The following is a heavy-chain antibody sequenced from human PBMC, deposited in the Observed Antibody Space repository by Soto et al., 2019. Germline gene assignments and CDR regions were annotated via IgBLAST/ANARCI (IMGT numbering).Heavy chain of an antibody. CDR3: ARVHGDYDSSGYYYLDY. CDR2: INPSGGST. Sequence: GASVKVSCKASGGTFSSYAISWVRQAPGQGLEWMGIINPSGGSTSYAQKFQGRVTMTRDTSTSTVYMELSSLRSEDTAVYYCARVHGDYDSSGYYYLDYWGQGTLVTVSS. D-gene: IGHD3-22*01. J-gene: IGHJ4*02. CDR1: GGTFSSYA. V-gene: IGHV1-46*01.